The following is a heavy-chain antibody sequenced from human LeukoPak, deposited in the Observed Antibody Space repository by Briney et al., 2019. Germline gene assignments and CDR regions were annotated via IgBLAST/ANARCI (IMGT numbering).Heavy chain of an antibody. V-gene: IGHV1-18*01. CDR1: GYTFTSYG. D-gene: IGHD3-10*01. J-gene: IGHJ4*02. CDR3: ARVFYYYGSGSYFDY. Sequence: ASVEVSCKASGYTFTSYGISWVRQAPGQGLERMGWISAYNGNTNYAQKLQGRGTMTTDTSTSTAYMELRSLRSDDTAVYYCARVFYYYGSGSYFDYWGQGTLVTVSS. CDR2: ISAYNGNT.